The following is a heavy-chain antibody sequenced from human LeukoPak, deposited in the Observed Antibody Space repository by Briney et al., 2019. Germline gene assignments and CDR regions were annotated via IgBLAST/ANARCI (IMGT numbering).Heavy chain of an antibody. CDR2: IYYSGST. V-gene: IGHV4-39*07. J-gene: IGHJ5*02. CDR1: GGSISSSSYY. CDR3: ARDWHDYVWGSYRYEPT. D-gene: IGHD3-16*02. Sequence: SETLSLTCTVSGGSISSSSYYWGWIRQPPGKGPEWIGSIYYSGSTYYNPSLKSRVTISVDTSKNQFSLKLSSVTAADTAVYYCARDWHDYVWGSYRYEPTWSQGTLVTVSS.